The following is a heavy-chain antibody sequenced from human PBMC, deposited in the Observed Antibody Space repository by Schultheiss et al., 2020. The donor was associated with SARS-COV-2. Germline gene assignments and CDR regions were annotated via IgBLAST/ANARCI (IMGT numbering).Heavy chain of an antibody. Sequence: SQTLSLTCTVSGGSISSYYWSWIRQPPGKGLEWIGYIYYSGSTYYNPSLKSRVTISVDTSKNQFSLKLNSVTAADTAVYYCAAASPIPTSWFDPWGQGTLVTVSS. CDR3: AAASPIPTSWFDP. V-gene: IGHV4-59*01. J-gene: IGHJ5*02. D-gene: IGHD2-21*01. CDR1: GGSISSYY. CDR2: IYYSGST.